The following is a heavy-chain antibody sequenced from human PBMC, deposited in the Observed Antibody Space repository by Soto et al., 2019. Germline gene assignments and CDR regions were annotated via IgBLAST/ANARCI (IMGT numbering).Heavy chain of an antibody. V-gene: IGHV4-59*12. Sequence: SETLSLTCTVSGGSISSYRWSWIRQPPGEGLEWIGSIYYSGNTNYNPSLKSRVTISADTSKNEFSLRLRSVTTADTAVYYCASGHRSDILTGYYPLDYWGQGPLVTVS. J-gene: IGHJ4*02. CDR2: IYYSGNT. CDR1: GGSISSYR. D-gene: IGHD3-9*01. CDR3: ASGHRSDILTGYYPLDY.